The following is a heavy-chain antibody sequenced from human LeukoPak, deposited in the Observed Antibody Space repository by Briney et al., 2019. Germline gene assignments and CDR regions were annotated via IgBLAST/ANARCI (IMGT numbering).Heavy chain of an antibody. CDR2: IYYSGST. CDR3: ARFDWNYAEFDY. CDR1: GGSISSSSYY. J-gene: IGHJ4*02. V-gene: IGHV4-39*07. D-gene: IGHD1-7*01. Sequence: SETLSLTRTVSGGSISSSSYYWGWIRQPPGKGLEWIGSIYYSGSTYYNPSLKSRVTISVDTSKNQFSLKLSSVTAADTAVYYCARFDWNYAEFDYWGQGTLVTVSS.